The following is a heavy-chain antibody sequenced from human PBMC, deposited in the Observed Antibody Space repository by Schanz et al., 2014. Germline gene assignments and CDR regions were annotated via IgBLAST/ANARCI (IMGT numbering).Heavy chain of an antibody. CDR1: GGTFSSYA. D-gene: IGHD5-18*01. CDR3: TRGGYSYALSAFDI. V-gene: IGHV1-18*01. J-gene: IGHJ3*02. CDR2: ISPYTGNT. Sequence: QVQLVQSGAEVKKPGSPVKVSCKSSGGTFSSYAISWVRQAPGQGLEWMGRISPYTGNTHYFDKMEGRVTMTTDTSTGTAYMELRSLRSDDTALYYCTRGGYSYALSAFDIWGQGTMVTVSS.